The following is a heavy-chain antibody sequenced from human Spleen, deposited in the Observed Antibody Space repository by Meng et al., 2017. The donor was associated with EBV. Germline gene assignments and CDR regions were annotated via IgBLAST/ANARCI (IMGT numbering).Heavy chain of an antibody. CDR1: GGIFKSFV. J-gene: IGHJ4*02. CDR2: VTPLFGTA. CDR3: GRSLSGDPSFDS. Sequence: QVQLAQSGAEVKKPGSAVKVSCKASGGIFKSFVFGWVRQAPGQKFEWMGAVTPLFGTAEYAQTFQGRLTITADDSTSSVSMELTSLRSEDTAVYYCGRSLSGDPSFDSWGQGTLVTVSS. D-gene: IGHD4-17*01. V-gene: IGHV1-69*01.